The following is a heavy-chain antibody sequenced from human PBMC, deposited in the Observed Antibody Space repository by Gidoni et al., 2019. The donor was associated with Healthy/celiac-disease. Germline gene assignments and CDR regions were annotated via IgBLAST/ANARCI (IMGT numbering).Heavy chain of an antibody. CDR3: AREGVRGVYRFDP. Sequence: QVQLVQSGAEVKKPGGSVKVSCKASGYTFTSYYMHWVRQAPGQGLEWMGIINPSGGSTSYAQKFQGRVTMTRDTSTSTVYMELSSLRSEDTAVYYCAREGVRGVYRFDPWGQGTLVTVSS. D-gene: IGHD3-10*01. CDR1: GYTFTSYY. J-gene: IGHJ5*02. CDR2: INPSGGST. V-gene: IGHV1-46*03.